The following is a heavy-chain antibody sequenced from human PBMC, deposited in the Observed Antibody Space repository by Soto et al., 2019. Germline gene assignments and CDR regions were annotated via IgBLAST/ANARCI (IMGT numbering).Heavy chain of an antibody. D-gene: IGHD3-10*01. J-gene: IGHJ3*02. Sequence: EVQLVESGGGLVQPGGSLTLCCAASGFTFSRHWIHWVRQAPGKGLVWVARTKTDGNTAYADSVKGRFTISRDYAKNTLCLQMNSLRAEDTAVYHCVRDMGAVPWYGGVSSAFDIWGQGTVVAASS. CDR2: TKTDGNT. CDR3: VRDMGAVPWYGGVSSAFDI. V-gene: IGHV3-74*01. CDR1: GFTFSRHW.